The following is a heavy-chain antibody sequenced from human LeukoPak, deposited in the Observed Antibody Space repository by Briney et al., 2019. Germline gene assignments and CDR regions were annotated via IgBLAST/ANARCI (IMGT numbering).Heavy chain of an antibody. CDR3: ARVTGYVMEDYFDY. D-gene: IGHD6-13*01. Sequence: SETLSLTCTVSGGSISSYYWSWIRQPAGKGLESIGHISTSGSTNYNPSLKSRVTMSVDTSKNQFSLKLSSVTAADTAVYYCARVTGYVMEDYFDYWGQGTLVTVSS. CDR2: ISTSGST. V-gene: IGHV4-4*07. CDR1: GGSISSYY. J-gene: IGHJ4*02.